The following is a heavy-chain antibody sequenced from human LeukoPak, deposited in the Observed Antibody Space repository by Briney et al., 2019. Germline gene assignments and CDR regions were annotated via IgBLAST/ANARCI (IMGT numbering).Heavy chain of an antibody. Sequence: GGSLRLSCAVSGFTFSSYAISWVRQAPGKGLEWVSAISGSGDSTYYADSVKGRFTISRDNSKNTLYLQMNSLRAEDTAIYYCAKVGIVGATKTYFDYWGQGTLVTVSS. CDR1: GFTFSSYA. D-gene: IGHD1-26*01. V-gene: IGHV3-23*01. CDR2: ISGSGDST. J-gene: IGHJ4*02. CDR3: AKVGIVGATKTYFDY.